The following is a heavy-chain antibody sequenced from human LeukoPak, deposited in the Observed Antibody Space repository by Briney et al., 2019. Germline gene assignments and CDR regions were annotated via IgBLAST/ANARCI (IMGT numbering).Heavy chain of an antibody. Sequence: GGSLRLSCAASGLTFSNAWMSWVRQAPGKGLEWVGRIESKTDGATTEYAAPVKGRFSISRDDSKNTLYLQMNSLKTEDTALYYCTTEDGGGAFDIWGQGTMVTVSS. D-gene: IGHD4-23*01. CDR1: GLTFSNAW. V-gene: IGHV3-15*04. CDR3: TTEDGGGAFDI. CDR2: IESKTDGATT. J-gene: IGHJ3*02.